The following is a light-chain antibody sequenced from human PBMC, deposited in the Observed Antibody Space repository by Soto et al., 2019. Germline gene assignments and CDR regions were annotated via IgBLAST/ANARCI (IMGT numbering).Light chain of an antibody. CDR1: ESVSSSY. Sequence: EIVVTHSPSTLSLSPGARSNLSCRASESVSSSYLAWYQQKPGQAPRLLIYGASTRATGIPASFSGSGSGTEFTLTLSSLKSADFAVYYCQQYNNWPMWTFGPGTQVDIK. J-gene: IGKJ1*01. V-gene: IGKV3-15*01. CDR3: QQYNNWPMWT. CDR2: GAS.